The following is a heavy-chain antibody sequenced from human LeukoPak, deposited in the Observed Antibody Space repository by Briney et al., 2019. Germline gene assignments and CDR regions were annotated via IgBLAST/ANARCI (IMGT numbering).Heavy chain of an antibody. CDR3: ARFTPRLSREKFDY. V-gene: IGHV1-18*01. CDR1: GYTFTKYD. Sequence: GASVKVSCKASGYTFTKYDIHWVRQAPGQGLEWMGWISPYIGNTYYSQKLQGRVTMTTDTSTTTAYMELRSLRSDDTGVYYCARFTPRLSREKFDYWGQGTLATVSS. D-gene: IGHD3-3*02. J-gene: IGHJ4*02. CDR2: ISPYIGNT.